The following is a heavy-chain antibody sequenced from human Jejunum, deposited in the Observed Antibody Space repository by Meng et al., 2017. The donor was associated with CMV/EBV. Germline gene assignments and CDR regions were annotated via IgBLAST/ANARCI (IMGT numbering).Heavy chain of an antibody. Sequence: CETSGLTFETDGMSWVRQAPGKGLEWVSSISISSYTYYADSVKGGFTISRDNAKNSLYLQMNSLRAEDTAVYCCARVVKGGNYLEYWGQGTLVTVSS. V-gene: IGHV3-21*01. J-gene: IGHJ4*02. D-gene: IGHD4-23*01. CDR3: ARVVKGGNYLEY. CDR1: GLTFETDG. CDR2: ISISSYT.